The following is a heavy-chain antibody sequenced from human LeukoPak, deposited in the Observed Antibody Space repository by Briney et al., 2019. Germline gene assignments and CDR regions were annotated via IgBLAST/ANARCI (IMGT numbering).Heavy chain of an antibody. CDR3: ARRGTGHGMDV. D-gene: IGHD1-1*01. CDR1: GFTFNNYW. CDR2: INNDGSSA. V-gene: IGHV3-74*01. Sequence: GGSLRLPCAASGFTFNNYWIHWVRQVPGKGLVWVSRINNDGSSASYVDSVKGRFTISRDNAKNTLFLQMNSLRAEDTAVYYCARRGTGHGMDVWGQGTTVIVSS. J-gene: IGHJ6*02.